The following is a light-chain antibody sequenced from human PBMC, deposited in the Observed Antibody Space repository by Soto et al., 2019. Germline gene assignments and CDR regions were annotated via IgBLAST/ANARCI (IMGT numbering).Light chain of an antibody. CDR3: ISYTTISTYV. CDR1: SSDVDGYNY. Sequence: QSALTQPASVSGSPGQWIAISCTRTSSDVDGYNYVSWYQHHPGKAPKLMIYDVSSRPSGVSNRFSGSKSGNTASLTISGLQAEDEADYYCISYTTISTYVFGTGTKVTVL. CDR2: DVS. V-gene: IGLV2-14*03. J-gene: IGLJ1*01.